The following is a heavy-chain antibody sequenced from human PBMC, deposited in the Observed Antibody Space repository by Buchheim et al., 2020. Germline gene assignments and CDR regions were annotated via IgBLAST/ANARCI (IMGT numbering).Heavy chain of an antibody. V-gene: IGHV3-48*02. D-gene: IGHD1-26*01. CDR3: ARSFSYWSGNWFDT. CDR1: GIAFRGYS. J-gene: IGHJ5*02. CDR2: ITSDSATI. Sequence: VQLVESGGALVQPGQSLRLSCEAPGIAFRGYSINWVRQAPGRGLEWLSHITSDSATIYYADSVKGRFTVSRDNAKNSVFLEMNSLRDEDTGVYFCARSFSYWSGNWFDTWGQGT.